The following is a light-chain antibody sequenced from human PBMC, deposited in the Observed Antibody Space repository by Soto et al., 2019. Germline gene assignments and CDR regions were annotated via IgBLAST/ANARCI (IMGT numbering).Light chain of an antibody. CDR2: EVS. Sequence: QSALTQPASVSGSPGQSITISCTGTSSDVGSYNLVSWYQQHSGKAPKLMIYEVSERPSGVSNRFSGSKSGNTASLTISGLQAEDEADYYCCSYAGSGTWVFGGGTTLTVL. J-gene: IGLJ3*02. CDR1: SSDVGSYNL. V-gene: IGLV2-23*02. CDR3: CSYAGSGTWV.